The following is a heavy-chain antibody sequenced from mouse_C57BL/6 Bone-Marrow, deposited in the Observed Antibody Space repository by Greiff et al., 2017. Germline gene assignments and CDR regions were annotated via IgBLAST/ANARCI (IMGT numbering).Heavy chain of an antibody. CDR1: GYTFTSYG. V-gene: IGHV1-81*01. D-gene: IGHD1-1*01. CDR2: MYPRSGNT. CDR3: ARDYGSSPWFAY. J-gene: IGHJ3*01. Sequence: VNVVESGAELARPGASVKLSCKASGYTFTSYGISWVKQRTGQGLEWIGEMYPRSGNTYYNEKFKGKATLTADKSSSSAYMELRSLLSEDSAVYFCARDYGSSPWFAYWGQGTLVTVSA.